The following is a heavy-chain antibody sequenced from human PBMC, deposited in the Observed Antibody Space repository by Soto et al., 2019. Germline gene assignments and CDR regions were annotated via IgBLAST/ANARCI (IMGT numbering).Heavy chain of an antibody. CDR3: ARGTTAMSYYSYGMDV. D-gene: IGHD5-18*01. CDR1: GGTFSSYA. J-gene: IGHJ6*02. Sequence: GASVKVSCKASGGTFSSYAISWVRQAPGQGLEWMGGIIPIFGTANYAQKFQGRVTITADESTSTAYMELSSLRSEDTAVYYCARGTTAMSYYSYGMDVWGQGTTVTGSS. V-gene: IGHV1-69*13. CDR2: IIPIFGTA.